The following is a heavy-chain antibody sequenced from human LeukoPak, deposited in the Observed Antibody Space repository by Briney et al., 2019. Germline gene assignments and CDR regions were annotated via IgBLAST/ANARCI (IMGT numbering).Heavy chain of an antibody. V-gene: IGHV4-34*01. J-gene: IGHJ4*02. Sequence: SETPSLTCAVYGGSFSGYYWSWIRQPPGKGLEWIGEINHSGSTNYNPSLKSRVTISVDTSKNQFSLKLSSVTAADTAVYYCARGPRDYDSSGVLDSWGQGTLVTVSS. D-gene: IGHD3-22*01. CDR2: INHSGST. CDR3: ARGPRDYDSSGVLDS. CDR1: GGSFSGYY.